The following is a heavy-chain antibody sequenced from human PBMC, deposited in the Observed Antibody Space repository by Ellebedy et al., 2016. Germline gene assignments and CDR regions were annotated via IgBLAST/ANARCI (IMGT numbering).Heavy chain of an antibody. CDR2: ISGSGGGT. D-gene: IGHD3-16*01. CDR3: AKVGGTSHYWGFDY. V-gene: IGHV3-23*01. Sequence: GGSLRLXXAASGFTFSSCAMSWVRQAPGKGLEWVSGISGSGGGTYYADSVKGRFIISRDNSKNTLYLQMNSLRAEDAAVYYCAKVGGTSHYWGFDYWGQGTLVTVSS. J-gene: IGHJ4*02. CDR1: GFTFSSCA.